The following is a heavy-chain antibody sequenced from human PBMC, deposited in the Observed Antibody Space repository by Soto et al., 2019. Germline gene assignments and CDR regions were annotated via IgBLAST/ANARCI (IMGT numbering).Heavy chain of an antibody. CDR3: ARDGPSSLTSYFDY. V-gene: IGHV3-30*04. CDR2: VSFDGSLK. D-gene: IGHD2-2*01. J-gene: IGHJ4*02. Sequence: PWGSLRLSCVASEVIFSNSAMHWVRQAPGKGLEWVAVVSFDGSLKYYADSVEGRFTISRDSSKNTLYLQMNSLRPEDTAVYYCARDGPSSLTSYFDYWGQGTLVTVSS. CDR1: EVIFSNSA.